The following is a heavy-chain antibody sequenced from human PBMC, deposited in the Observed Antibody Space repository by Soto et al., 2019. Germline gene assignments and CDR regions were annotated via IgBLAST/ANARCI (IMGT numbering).Heavy chain of an antibody. CDR1: GFTFSRYS. CDR3: ARDRGSSSPFDY. D-gene: IGHD6-13*01. CDR2: ISSSSSYI. J-gene: IGHJ4*02. V-gene: IGHV3-21*01. Sequence: GGSLRLSCAASGFTFSRYSMNWVRQAPGKGLEWVSSISSSSSYIYYADSVKGRFTISRDNAKNSLYLQMNSLRAEDTAVYYCARDRGSSSPFDYWGQGTLVTVSS.